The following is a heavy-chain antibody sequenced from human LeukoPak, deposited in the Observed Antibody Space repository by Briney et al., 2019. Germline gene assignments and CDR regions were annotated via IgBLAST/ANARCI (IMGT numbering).Heavy chain of an antibody. J-gene: IGHJ4*02. V-gene: IGHV4-59*08. Sequence: RTSETLSLTCTVSGGSISSYYWSWIRQPPGKGLEWIGYVYYSGSTNYNPSLKSRVTISVDTSKNQFSLKLSSVTAADTAVYYCARAPYGDYADYWGQGTLVTVSS. CDR2: VYYSGST. CDR3: ARAPYGDYADY. CDR1: GGSISSYY. D-gene: IGHD4-17*01.